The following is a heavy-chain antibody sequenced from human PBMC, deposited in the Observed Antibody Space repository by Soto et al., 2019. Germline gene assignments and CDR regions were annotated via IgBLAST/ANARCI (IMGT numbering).Heavy chain of an antibody. D-gene: IGHD3-16*01. Sequence: EVQRLESGGGLVQPGGSLRLSCAASGFTFSSYAMSWVRQAPGKGLEWVSAISGSGGSTYYADSVKGRFTISRDNSKNTLYLQMNSLRAEDTAVYYCAKSIRVVFWGSSWGQGTLVTVSS. V-gene: IGHV3-23*01. CDR2: ISGSGGST. J-gene: IGHJ5*02. CDR3: AKSIRVVFWGSS. CDR1: GFTFSSYA.